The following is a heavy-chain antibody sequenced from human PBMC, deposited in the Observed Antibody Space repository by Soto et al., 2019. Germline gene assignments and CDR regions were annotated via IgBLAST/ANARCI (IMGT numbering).Heavy chain of an antibody. CDR2: IIPMFGSP. CDR1: GGTLSTNA. Sequence: QVQLVQSGAEVKKAGSSVKVSCKTSGGTLSTNAISWVRQAPGQGLEWMGAIIPMFGSPKYAQKFQGRVTTTADNPTSTIYMEMISLTSADTAVYYCARGGFVAGLYNALDAWGQGTTGAVSS. D-gene: IGHD6-19*01. CDR3: ARGGFVAGLYNALDA. V-gene: IGHV1-69*06. J-gene: IGHJ6*02.